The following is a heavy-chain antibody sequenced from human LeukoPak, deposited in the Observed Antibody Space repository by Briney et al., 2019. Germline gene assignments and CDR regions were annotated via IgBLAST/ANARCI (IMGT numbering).Heavy chain of an antibody. V-gene: IGHV3-23*01. CDR3: AKGQAMIVAHFDY. J-gene: IGHJ4*02. Sequence: PGGSLRLSCAASGFTFSSYAMSWVRQAPGKGLEWVSAISGSGGSTYYADSVKGRFTVSRDNSKNTLYLQMNSLRAEDTAVYYCAKGQAMIVAHFDYWGQGTLVTVSS. D-gene: IGHD3-22*01. CDR1: GFTFSSYA. CDR2: ISGSGGST.